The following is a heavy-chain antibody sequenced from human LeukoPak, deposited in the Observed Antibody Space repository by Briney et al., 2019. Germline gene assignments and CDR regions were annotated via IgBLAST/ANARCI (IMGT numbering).Heavy chain of an antibody. V-gene: IGHV4-39*07. CDR2: IYYSGST. Sequence: SETLSLTCTVSGGSISSSRYYWGWIRQPPGKGLEWIGSIYYSGSTYYNPSLKSRVTISVDTSKNQFSLKLSSVTAADTAVYYCARERDYFYWGQGTLVTVSS. J-gene: IGHJ4*02. CDR1: GGSISSSRYY. D-gene: IGHD3-10*01. CDR3: ARERDYFY.